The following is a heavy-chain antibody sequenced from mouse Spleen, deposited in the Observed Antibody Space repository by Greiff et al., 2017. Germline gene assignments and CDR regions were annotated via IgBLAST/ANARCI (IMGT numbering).Heavy chain of an antibody. V-gene: IGHV1-50*01. Sequence: VQLQQPGAELVKPGASVKLSCKASGYTFTSYWMQWVKQRPGQGLEWIGEMDPSDSYTNYNQKFKGKATLTVDTSSSTAYMQLSSLTSEDSAVYYCANYYGSSYYFDYWGQGTTLTVSS. CDR1: GYTFTSYW. D-gene: IGHD1-1*01. CDR2: MDPSDSYT. J-gene: IGHJ2*01. CDR3: ANYYGSSYYFDY.